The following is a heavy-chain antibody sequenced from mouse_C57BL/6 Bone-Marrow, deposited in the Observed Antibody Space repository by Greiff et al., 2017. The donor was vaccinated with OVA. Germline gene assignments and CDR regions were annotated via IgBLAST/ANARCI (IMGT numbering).Heavy chain of an antibody. D-gene: IGHD1-2*01. Sequence: EVQVVESGGGLVKPGGSLKLSCAASGFTFTSYAMSWVRQTPEKRLEWIATISDGGSYTYYPDNVKGRSTIATDNSKNNMYLQMSNLTSEDTALYYCARREGHLVRLYAMDDWGQGTTVTVSS. V-gene: IGHV5-4*01. J-gene: IGHJ4*01. CDR3: ARREGHLVRLYAMDD. CDR2: ISDGGSYT. CDR1: GFTFTSYA.